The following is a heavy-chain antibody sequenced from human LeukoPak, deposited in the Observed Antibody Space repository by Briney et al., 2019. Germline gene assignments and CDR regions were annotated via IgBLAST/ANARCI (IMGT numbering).Heavy chain of an antibody. CDR2: ISGSGSTT. V-gene: IGHV3-11*01. J-gene: IGHJ3*02. Sequence: AGGSLRLSCAASGFTFSDYYMSWIRQAPGKGLEWVSYISGSGSTTCYADSVKGRFTISRDNAKNSLYLQMNSLRAEDTAVYFCARVRYDSSGYYYGARYAFDIWGQGTMVTVSS. D-gene: IGHD3-22*01. CDR1: GFTFSDYY. CDR3: ARVRYDSSGYYYGARYAFDI.